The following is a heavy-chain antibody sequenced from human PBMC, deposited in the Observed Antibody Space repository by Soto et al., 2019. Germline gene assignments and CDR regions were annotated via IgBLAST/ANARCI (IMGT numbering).Heavy chain of an antibody. D-gene: IGHD6-13*01. CDR1: GLTFSIYS. V-gene: IGHV3-48*01. CDR3: ATKGQQINY. J-gene: IGHJ4*02. Sequence: EVQLVESGGGWVQPGGSLRLSCAAPGLTFSIYSMNWVRQAPGKGLEWVSYISAGSSTIYYADSVKGRCTISRDNARNSLYLQMNGLRAEDTAVYYCATKGQQINYWGQGPLVTVSS. CDR2: ISAGSSTI.